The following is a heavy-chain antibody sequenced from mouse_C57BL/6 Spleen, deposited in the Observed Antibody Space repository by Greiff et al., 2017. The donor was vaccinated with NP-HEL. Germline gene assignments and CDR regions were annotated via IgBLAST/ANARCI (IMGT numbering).Heavy chain of an antibody. CDR3: ARGEYDGHYVGYYFDY. V-gene: IGHV1-81*01. J-gene: IGHJ2*01. CDR1: GYTFTSYG. D-gene: IGHD2-3*01. CDR2: IYPRSGNT. Sequence: VKLQQSGAELARPGASVKLSCKASGYTFTSYGISWVKQRTGQGLEWIGEIYPRSGNTYYNEKFKGKATLTADKSSSTAYMELRSLTSEDSAVYFCARGEYDGHYVGYYFDYWGQGTTLTVSS.